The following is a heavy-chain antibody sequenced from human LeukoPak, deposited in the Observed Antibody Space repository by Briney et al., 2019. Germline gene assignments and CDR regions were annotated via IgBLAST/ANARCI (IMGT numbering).Heavy chain of an antibody. D-gene: IGHD2-15*01. Sequence: GSLRLSCAGSGFPLNHYSMRLVRHAPGKGLEWVSAISGSGGSTYYADSVKGRFTISRDNSKNTLYLQMNSLRAEDTAVYYCAKDLDGGSSWGQGTLVTVSS. CDR1: GFPLNHYS. CDR3: AKDLDGGSS. V-gene: IGHV3-23*01. J-gene: IGHJ5*02. CDR2: ISGSGGST.